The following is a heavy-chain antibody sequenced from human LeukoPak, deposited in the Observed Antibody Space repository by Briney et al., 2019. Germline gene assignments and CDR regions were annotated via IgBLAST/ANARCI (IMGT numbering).Heavy chain of an antibody. D-gene: IGHD3-10*01. Sequence: ASVKVSCKASGYTFTGYYMHWVRQAPGQGLEWMGWINPNSGGTNYAQKFQGRVTMTRDTPISTAYMELSRLRSDDTAVYYCARIPWFGESFDYWGQGTLVTVSS. CDR2: INPNSGGT. V-gene: IGHV1-2*02. CDR1: GYTFTGYY. CDR3: ARIPWFGESFDY. J-gene: IGHJ4*02.